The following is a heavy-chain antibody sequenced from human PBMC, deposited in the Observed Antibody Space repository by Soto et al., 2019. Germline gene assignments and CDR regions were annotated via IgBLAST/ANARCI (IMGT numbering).Heavy chain of an antibody. CDR1: GGSGVDGGEY. J-gene: IGHJ4*02. V-gene: IGHV4-31*02. D-gene: IGHD2-21*01. Sequence: VSGGSGVDGGEYWSWNRQHPGKGLEWIGYIYYSGSTYYNPSLKSRVTISVDTSKNQFSLKLSSVTAADTAVYYCARLSIPGGNSVMDYWVQGTQVT. CDR3: ARLSIPGGNSVMDY. CDR2: IYYSGST.